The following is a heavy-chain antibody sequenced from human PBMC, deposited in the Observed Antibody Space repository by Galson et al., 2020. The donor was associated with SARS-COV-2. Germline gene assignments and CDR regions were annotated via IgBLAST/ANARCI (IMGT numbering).Heavy chain of an antibody. CDR1: GGSISSYY. V-gene: IGHV4-59*13. CDR2: IYYSGST. J-gene: IGHJ5*02. Sequence: SETLSLTCTVSGGSISSYYWSWIRQPPGKGLEWIGYIYYSGSTNYNPSLKSRVTISVDTSKNQFSLKLSSVTAADTAVYYCARDPNVYDFWSGYSVPALTGFDPWGQGTLVTVSS. D-gene: IGHD3-3*01. CDR3: ARDPNVYDFWSGYSVPALTGFDP.